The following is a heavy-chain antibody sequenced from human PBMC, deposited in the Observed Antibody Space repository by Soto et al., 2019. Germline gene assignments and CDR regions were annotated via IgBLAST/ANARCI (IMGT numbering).Heavy chain of an antibody. CDR1: GFTFSNYG. CDR2: ISGSGDST. V-gene: IGHV3-23*01. D-gene: IGHD2-15*01. Sequence: EVQLLESGGGLVQPGGSLRLSCAASGFTFSNYGMSWVRQAPGKGLEWVSAISGSGDSTNYADSVKGRFTIPRDNSKNTLYLQMNSLRAEDTAVYHCAKDGNPQGPWGQGTLVTVSS. CDR3: AKDGNPQGP. J-gene: IGHJ5*02.